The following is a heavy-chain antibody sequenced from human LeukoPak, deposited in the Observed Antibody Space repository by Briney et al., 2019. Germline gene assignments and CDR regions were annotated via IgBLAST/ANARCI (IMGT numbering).Heavy chain of an antibody. J-gene: IGHJ6*03. D-gene: IGHD5-12*01. CDR2: VNSDGTGT. Sequence: TGGSLRLSCAASGFTFSSYWTHWVRQAPGNGLVWVSRVNSDGTGTTYADSGAGRFTISRDNAKHTVYFQMHSLRAEDTAIYYCIRTLIVATSPYMDVWGKGTTVTVSS. V-gene: IGHV3-74*01. CDR1: GFTFSSYW. CDR3: IRTLIVATSPYMDV.